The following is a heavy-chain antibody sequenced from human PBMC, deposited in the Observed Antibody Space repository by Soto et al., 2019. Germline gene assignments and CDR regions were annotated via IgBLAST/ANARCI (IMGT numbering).Heavy chain of an antibody. CDR3: ARERASYYDFWSGYYSSMDV. Sequence: PSETLSLTCTVSGGSISSGDYYWSWIRQPPGKGLEWIGYIYYSGSTYYNPSLKSRVTISVDTSKDQFSLKLSSVTAADTAVYYCARERASYYDFWSGYYSSMDVWGQGTTVTVSS. CDR2: IYYSGST. D-gene: IGHD3-3*01. V-gene: IGHV4-30-4*02. J-gene: IGHJ6*02. CDR1: GGSISSGDYY.